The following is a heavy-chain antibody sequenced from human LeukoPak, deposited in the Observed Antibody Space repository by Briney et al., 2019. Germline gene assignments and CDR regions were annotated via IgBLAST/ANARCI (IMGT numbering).Heavy chain of an antibody. CDR1: GGSFSSGGYY. D-gene: IGHD1-26*01. CDR3: ARDLGGLRKIDY. V-gene: IGHV4-31*03. CDR2: IFYSGTT. J-gene: IGHJ4*02. Sequence: SQTLSLTCTVSGGSFSSGGYYWSWIRQHPGKGLEWIGYIFYSGTTYYNPSLKSRVIISVDASKNQFSLRLSSVTAADTAVYYCARDLGGLRKIDYWGQGTLVAVSS.